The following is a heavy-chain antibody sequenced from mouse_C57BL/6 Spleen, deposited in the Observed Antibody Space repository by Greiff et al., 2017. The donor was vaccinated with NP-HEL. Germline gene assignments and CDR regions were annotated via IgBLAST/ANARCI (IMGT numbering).Heavy chain of an antibody. D-gene: IGHD3-2*02. CDR1: GFSFNTYA. Sequence: EVKLVESGGGLVQPKGSLKLSCAASGFSFNTYAMNWVRQAPGKGLEWVARIRSKSNNYATYYADSVKDRFTISRDDSESMLYLQMNNLKTEDTAMYYCVRHDSSGYRDYWGQGTTLTVSS. J-gene: IGHJ2*01. V-gene: IGHV10-1*01. CDR2: IRSKSNNYAT. CDR3: VRHDSSGYRDY.